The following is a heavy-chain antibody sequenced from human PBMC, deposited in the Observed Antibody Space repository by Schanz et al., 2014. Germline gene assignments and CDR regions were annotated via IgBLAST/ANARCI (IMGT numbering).Heavy chain of an antibody. CDR2: ISGSGGDT. Sequence: EVQLLESGGGLVQPGGSLRLSCAASGFSFSIFAMTWVRQAPGQGLEWVSTISGSGGDTYPADSVKGRFTISRDNSNNTVYLQMNTLRAEDTAVYYCAREDCSATSCYFTYWGQGTLVTVSS. J-gene: IGHJ4*02. V-gene: IGHV3-23*01. CDR3: AREDCSATSCYFTY. D-gene: IGHD2-21*01. CDR1: GFSFSIFA.